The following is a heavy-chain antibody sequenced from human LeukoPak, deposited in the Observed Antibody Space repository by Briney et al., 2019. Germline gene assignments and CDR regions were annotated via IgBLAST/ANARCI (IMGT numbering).Heavy chain of an antibody. J-gene: IGHJ4*02. V-gene: IGHV3-23*01. CDR3: AKDQRVYSHYFDY. CDR1: GFTFSSYA. Sequence: PGGSLRLSCAASGFTFSSYAMSWVRQAPGKGLEWVSAISGSGDSTYYADSVKGRFTISRDNSKNTLYLQMSSLRAEDTAVYYCAKDQRVYSHYFDYWGQGTLVTVSS. CDR2: ISGSGDST. D-gene: IGHD1-26*01.